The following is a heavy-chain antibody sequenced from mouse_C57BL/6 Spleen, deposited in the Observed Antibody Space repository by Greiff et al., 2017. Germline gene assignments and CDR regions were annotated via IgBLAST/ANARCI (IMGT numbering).Heavy chain of an antibody. CDR2: IYPGSGST. Sequence: VQLQQPGAELVKPGASVKMSCKASGYTFTSYWITWVKQRPGQGLEWIGDIYPGSGSTNYNEKFKSKATLTVDTSSSTAYMQLSSLTSEDSAVYYCARGRNWDDYAMDYWGQGTSVTVSS. CDR3: ARGRNWDDYAMDY. D-gene: IGHD4-1*01. J-gene: IGHJ4*01. V-gene: IGHV1-55*01. CDR1: GYTFTSYW.